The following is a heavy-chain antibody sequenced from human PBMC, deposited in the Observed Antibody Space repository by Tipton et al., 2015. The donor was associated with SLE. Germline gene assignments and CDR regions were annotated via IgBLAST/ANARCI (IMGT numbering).Heavy chain of an antibody. J-gene: IGHJ4*02. D-gene: IGHD5-12*01. CDR2: IYKSGTT. CDR1: GDSISSDDYF. V-gene: IGHV4-31*03. CDR3: ARGGVGGYDYFDY. Sequence: TLSLTCTVSGDSISSDDYFWTWIRQRPGKGLEWIGHIYKSGTTYYSPSLKRRLTISVDTSKNQFSLNLSSVTAADTAVYYCARGGVGGYDYFDYWGQGTPVTVSS.